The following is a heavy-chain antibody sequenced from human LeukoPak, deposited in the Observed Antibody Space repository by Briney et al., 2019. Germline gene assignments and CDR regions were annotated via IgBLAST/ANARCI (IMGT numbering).Heavy chain of an antibody. CDR3: ARGLGKYSSVYYYYYGMDV. D-gene: IGHD6-25*01. Sequence: SVTLSLTCAVYGGSSSGYYWSWIRQPPGKGLEWIGEINHSGSTNYNPSLKSRVTISVDTSKNQFSLKLSSVTAADTAVYYCARGLGKYSSVYYYYYGMDVWGKGTTVTVSS. V-gene: IGHV4-34*01. CDR2: INHSGST. J-gene: IGHJ6*04. CDR1: GGSSSGYY.